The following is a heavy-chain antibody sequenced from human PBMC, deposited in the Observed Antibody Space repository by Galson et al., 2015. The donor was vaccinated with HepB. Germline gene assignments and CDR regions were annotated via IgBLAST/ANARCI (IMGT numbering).Heavy chain of an antibody. J-gene: IGHJ5*02. CDR2: INHSGST. CDR1: GGSFSGYY. Sequence: ETLSLTCAVYGGSFSGYYWSWIRQPPGKGLEGIGEINHSGSTNYNPSLKSRVTISVDTSKNQFSLKLSSVTAADTAVYYCATSYNWNDGWFDPWGQGTLVTVSS. D-gene: IGHD1-1*01. V-gene: IGHV4-34*01. CDR3: ATSYNWNDGWFDP.